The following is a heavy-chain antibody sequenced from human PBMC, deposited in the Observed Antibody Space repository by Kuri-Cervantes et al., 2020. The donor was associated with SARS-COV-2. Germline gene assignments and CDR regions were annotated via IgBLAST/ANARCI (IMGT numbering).Heavy chain of an antibody. Sequence: SETLSLTCTVSGGSISSGGYYWSWIRQPPGKGLEWIGYIHHSGSTYYNPSLKSRVTISVDRSKNQFSLKLSSVTAADTAVYYCARSFSSWYPDYWGQGTLVTVSS. J-gene: IGHJ4*02. CDR1: GGSISSGGYY. D-gene: IGHD6-13*01. CDR3: ARSFSSWYPDY. V-gene: IGHV4-30-2*01. CDR2: IHHSGST.